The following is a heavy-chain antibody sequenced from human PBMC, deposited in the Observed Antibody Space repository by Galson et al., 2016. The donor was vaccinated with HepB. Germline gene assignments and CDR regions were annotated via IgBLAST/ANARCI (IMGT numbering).Heavy chain of an antibody. CDR3: ARDPGYITAAPFFDY. D-gene: IGHD5-24*01. V-gene: IGHV3-48*04. CDR1: GLTFSSYS. CDR2: ISTTGSNT. J-gene: IGHJ4*02. Sequence: SLRLSCAASGLTFSSYSMNWVRQAPGKGLEWVSYISTTGSNTYYADSVKGRFTISRDNAKNSLYVQMNSLRVEDTAVYYCARDPGYITAAPFFDYWGQGTLVTVSS.